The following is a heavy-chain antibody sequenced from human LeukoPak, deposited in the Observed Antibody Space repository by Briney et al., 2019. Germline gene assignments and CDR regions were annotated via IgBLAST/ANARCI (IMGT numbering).Heavy chain of an antibody. V-gene: IGHV1-69*06. CDR3: ARDQPTIRFPYFDY. Sequence: GASVKVSCKASGGTFSSYAISWVRQAPGQGPEWMGRIIPIFGTANYAQKFQGRVTITADKSTSTAYMELSSLRSEDTAVYYCARDQPTIRFPYFDYWGQGTLVTVSS. CDR1: GGTFSSYA. D-gene: IGHD5-24*01. CDR2: IIPIFGTA. J-gene: IGHJ4*02.